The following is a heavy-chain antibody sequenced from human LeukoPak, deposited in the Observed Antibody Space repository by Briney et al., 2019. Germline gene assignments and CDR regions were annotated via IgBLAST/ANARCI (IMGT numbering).Heavy chain of an antibody. J-gene: IGHJ5*02. CDR1: GGSISSSNW. D-gene: IGHD5-18*01. Sequence: SGTLSLTCAVSGGSISSSNWWSWVRQPPGKGLEWIGEIYHSGSTNYNPSLKSRVTISVDKSKNQFSLKLSSVTAADTAVYYCARDLGYSYAMYNWFDPWGQGTLVTVSS. V-gene: IGHV4-4*02. CDR3: ARDLGYSYAMYNWFDP. CDR2: IYHSGST.